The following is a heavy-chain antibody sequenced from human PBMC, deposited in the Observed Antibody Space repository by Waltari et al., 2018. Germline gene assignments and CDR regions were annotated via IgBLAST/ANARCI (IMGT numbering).Heavy chain of an antibody. J-gene: IGHJ4*02. CDR3: ARLGGYSSYFDY. Sequence: QVQLQESGPGLVKPSETLSLTCAVSGYSISSGYYWGWLRQPPGKGLEWIGSIYHSGSTYYNPSLKSRVTISVDTSKNQFSLKLSSVTAADTAVYYCARLGGYSSYFDYWGQGTLVTVSS. CDR2: IYHSGST. CDR1: GYSISSGYY. D-gene: IGHD4-4*01. V-gene: IGHV4-38-2*01.